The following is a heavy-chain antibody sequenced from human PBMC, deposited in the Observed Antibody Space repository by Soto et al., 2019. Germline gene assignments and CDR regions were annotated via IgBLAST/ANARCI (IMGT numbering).Heavy chain of an antibody. Sequence: SETLSLTCTVSGSSINSYCCSWIRQPPGKGLEWIAYIFDSGNANYNPSLKSRVTISVDTSKNQFSLKLTSVPAADTAVYYCARHRRTTVAKFYFDNWGQGALVTVSS. V-gene: IGHV4-59*08. J-gene: IGHJ4*02. CDR3: ARHRRTTVAKFYFDN. CDR1: GSSINSYC. D-gene: IGHD4-4*01. CDR2: IFDSGNA.